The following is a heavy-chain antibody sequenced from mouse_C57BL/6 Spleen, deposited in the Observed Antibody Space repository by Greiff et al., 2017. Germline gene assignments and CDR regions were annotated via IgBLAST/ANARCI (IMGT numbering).Heavy chain of an antibody. CDR2: IYPGSGNT. CDR3: ARERKDAMDY. CDR1: GYTFTDYY. V-gene: IGHV1-76*01. Sequence: QVQLKESGAELVRPGASVKLSCKASGYTFTDYYINWVKQRPGQGLEWIARIYPGSGNTYYNEKFKGKATLTAEKSSSTAYMQLSSLTSEDSAVYFCARERKDAMDYWGQGTSVTVSS. J-gene: IGHJ4*01.